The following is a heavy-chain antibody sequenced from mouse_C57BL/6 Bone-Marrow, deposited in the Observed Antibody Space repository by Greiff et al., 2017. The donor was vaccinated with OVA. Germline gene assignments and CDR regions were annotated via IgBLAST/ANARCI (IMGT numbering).Heavy chain of an antibody. J-gene: IGHJ4*01. CDR1: GYTFTSYW. V-gene: IGHV1-55*01. D-gene: IGHD1-1*01. Sequence: QVQLQQPGAELVKPGASVKTSCKASGYTFTSYWITWVKQRPGQGLEWIGDIYPGSGSTNYNEKFKSKATLTVDTSSSTAYMQLSSLTSEDSAVYYCASTTVVAKGLYYYAMDYWGQGTSVTVSS. CDR2: IYPGSGST. CDR3: ASTTVVAKGLYYYAMDY.